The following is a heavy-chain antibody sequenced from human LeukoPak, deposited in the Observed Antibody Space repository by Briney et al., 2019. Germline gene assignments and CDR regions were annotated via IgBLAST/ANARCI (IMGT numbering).Heavy chain of an antibody. J-gene: IGHJ4*02. Sequence: GGSLRLSCTVSGFTVSSNSMSWVRQAPGKGLEWVSFIYSAGSTHYSDSVKGRFTISRDNSKNTLYLQMNSLRAEDTAVYYCARRAGAYSHPYDYWGQGTLVTVSS. CDR1: GFTVSSNS. V-gene: IGHV3-53*01. CDR3: ARRAGAYSHPYDY. CDR2: IYSAGST. D-gene: IGHD4/OR15-4a*01.